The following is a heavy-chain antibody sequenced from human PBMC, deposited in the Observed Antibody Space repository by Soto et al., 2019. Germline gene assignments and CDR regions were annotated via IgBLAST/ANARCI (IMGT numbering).Heavy chain of an antibody. D-gene: IGHD4-17*01. Sequence: QVHLVESGGGVVQPGTSLRLSCVASGFTFSRYGMHWVRQAPGEGLEWMAVIVNDGSSRYYADSVKGRFTISRDNSKNTLYLEMNSLGVEDTAMYYCARDDDYEANGLDYWGQGTLVTVSS. CDR1: GFTFSRYG. CDR3: ARDDDYEANGLDY. V-gene: IGHV3-33*01. J-gene: IGHJ4*02. CDR2: IVNDGSSR.